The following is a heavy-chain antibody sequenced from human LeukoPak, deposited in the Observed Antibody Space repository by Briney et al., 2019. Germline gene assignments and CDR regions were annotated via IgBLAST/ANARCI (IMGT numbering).Heavy chain of an antibody. J-gene: IGHJ4*02. CDR3: ARAWKQWLVYFDY. CDR1: GFTFSSYS. CDR2: ISSSSSTI. Sequence: GGSLRLSCAASGFTFSSYSMNWVRQAPGKGLEWVSYISSSSSTIYYADSVKGRFTISRDNAKNSLYLQMNSLRAEDTAVYYCARAWKQWLVYFDYWGQGTLVTVSS. D-gene: IGHD6-19*01. V-gene: IGHV3-48*01.